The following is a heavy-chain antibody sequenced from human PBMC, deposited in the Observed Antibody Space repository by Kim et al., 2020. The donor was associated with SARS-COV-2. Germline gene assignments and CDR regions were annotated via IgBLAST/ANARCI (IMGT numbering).Heavy chain of an antibody. Sequence: GGSLRLSCAASGFTFSSYAMHWVRQAPGKGLEWVAVISYDGSNKYYADSVKGRFTISRDNSKNTLYLQMNSLRAEDTAVYYCARDTAMVTLYYYGMDVWGQGTTVTVSS. CDR1: GFTFSSYA. V-gene: IGHV3-30*04. CDR3: ARDTAMVTLYYYGMDV. D-gene: IGHD5-18*01. CDR2: ISYDGSNK. J-gene: IGHJ6*02.